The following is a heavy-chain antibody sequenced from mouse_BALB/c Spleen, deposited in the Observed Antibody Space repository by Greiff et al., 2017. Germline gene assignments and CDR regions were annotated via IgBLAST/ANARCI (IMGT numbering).Heavy chain of an antibody. CDR3: ARNYGYDGGFAY. D-gene: IGHD2-2*01. CDR2: IHYSGST. Sequence: VQLKESGPDLVKPSQSLSLTCTVTGYSITSGYSWPWLRQFPGNKLEWMGYIHYSGSTNYNPTLKSRISIPRDTTKNQFFLQLNSVTTEDTATYYCARNYGYDGGFAYWGEGTLVTVSA. CDR1: GYSITSGYS. V-gene: IGHV3-1*02. J-gene: IGHJ3*01.